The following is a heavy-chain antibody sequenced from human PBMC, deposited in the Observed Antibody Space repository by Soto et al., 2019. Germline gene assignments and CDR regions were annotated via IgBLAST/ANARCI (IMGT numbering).Heavy chain of an antibody. CDR3: ARGHGSRRFFKTEYYYYYYYMDV. Sequence: SETLSLTCAVYGGSFSGYYWSWIRQPPGKGLEWIGEINHSGSTNYNPSLKSRVTISVDTSKNQFSLKLSSVTAADTAVYYCARGHGSRRFFKTEYYYYYYYMDVWGKGTTVTVSS. D-gene: IGHD3-3*01. CDR2: INHSGST. CDR1: GGSFSGYY. V-gene: IGHV4-34*01. J-gene: IGHJ6*03.